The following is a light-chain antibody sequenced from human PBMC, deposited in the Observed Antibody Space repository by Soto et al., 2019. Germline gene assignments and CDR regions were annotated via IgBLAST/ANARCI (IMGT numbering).Light chain of an antibody. Sequence: EIVMTQSPVTLSVSPGERATLSCRASQSVTSNLAWYQQKPGQASRLLIYGASTRATGIPARFSGSRSGTEFTLTISNLQSEDFAIYYCQKFNDWPRTFGQGTKVEIK. CDR1: QSVTSN. J-gene: IGKJ1*01. CDR2: GAS. V-gene: IGKV3-15*01. CDR3: QKFNDWPRT.